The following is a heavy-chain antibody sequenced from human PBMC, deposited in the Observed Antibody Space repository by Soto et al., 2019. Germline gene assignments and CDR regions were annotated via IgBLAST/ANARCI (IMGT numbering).Heavy chain of an antibody. CDR2: IYYSGNT. CDR3: ASIAAPGTTHFDY. V-gene: IGHV4-39*01. J-gene: IGHJ4*02. Sequence: QLQLQESGPGLLRPSETLSLTCTVSGGSIGSSSYYWGWIRQPPGKGLEWIGNIYYSGNTFYNPSLTSRVTISVDTSKIQFYLLLTSVTAADTAIFYCASIAAPGTTHFDYWGEGTLVTVSS. CDR1: GGSIGSSSYY. D-gene: IGHD1-1*01.